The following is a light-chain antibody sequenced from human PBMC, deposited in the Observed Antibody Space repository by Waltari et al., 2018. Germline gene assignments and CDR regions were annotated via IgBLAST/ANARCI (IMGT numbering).Light chain of an antibody. CDR1: SGHSNYA. V-gene: IGLV4-69*01. CDR3: QTWDTDSHVV. CDR2: LNSDGSH. J-gene: IGLJ2*01. Sequence: QLVLTQSPSASASLGASVKLTCTLSSGHSNYAIAWHQQQPKKGPRYLMKLNSDGSHTKGDGILDRFSGSSSGAERFLTISSLQSEDEGDYYCQTWDTDSHVVFGGGTKLIVL.